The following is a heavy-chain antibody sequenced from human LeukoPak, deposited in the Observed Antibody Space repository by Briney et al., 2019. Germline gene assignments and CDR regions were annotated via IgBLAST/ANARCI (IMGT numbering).Heavy chain of an antibody. CDR3: AKSPYSGSYYGVRYNWFDP. D-gene: IGHD1-26*01. J-gene: IGHJ5*02. CDR1: GFTFSSYA. CDR2: ISGSGGST. Sequence: GGSLRLSCAASGFTFSSYAMSWVRQAPEKGLEWVSAISGSGGSTYYADSVKGRFTISRDNSKNTLYLQMNSLRAEDTAVYYCAKSPYSGSYYGVRYNWFDPWGQGTLVTVSS. V-gene: IGHV3-23*01.